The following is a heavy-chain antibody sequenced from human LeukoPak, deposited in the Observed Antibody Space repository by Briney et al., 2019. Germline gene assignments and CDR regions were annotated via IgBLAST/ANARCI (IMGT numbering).Heavy chain of an antibody. J-gene: IGHJ4*02. Sequence: GGSLRLSCAASGFTFSSYAMSWVRQAPGKGLEWVSAISGSGGSTYYADSVKGRFTISRDNSKNTLYLQMNSLRAEGTAVYYCAKDRYSSGWYSYWGQGTLVTVSS. CDR3: AKDRYSSGWYSY. CDR2: ISGSGGST. CDR1: GFTFSSYA. D-gene: IGHD6-19*01. V-gene: IGHV3-23*01.